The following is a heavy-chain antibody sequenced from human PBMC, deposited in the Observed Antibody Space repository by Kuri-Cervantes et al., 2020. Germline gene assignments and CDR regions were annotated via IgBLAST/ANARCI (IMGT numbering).Heavy chain of an antibody. Sequence: SETLSLTCTVSGGSISSSSYYWGWIRQPPGKGLEWWGSIYYSGSTYYNPSLKSRVTMSVDTSKNQCSLKLSSVTAAYTAVYYCARHDSRVDYWGQGTLVTVSS. D-gene: IGHD2-15*01. CDR2: IYYSGST. CDR3: ARHDSRVDY. CDR1: GGSISSSSYY. V-gene: IGHV4-39*01. J-gene: IGHJ4*02.